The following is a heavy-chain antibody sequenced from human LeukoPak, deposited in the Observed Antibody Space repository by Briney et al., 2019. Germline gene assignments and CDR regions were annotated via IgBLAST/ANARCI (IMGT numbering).Heavy chain of an antibody. J-gene: IGHJ3*02. Sequence: SETLSLTCTVSGYSISSGYYWGWIRQPPGKGLEWIGSIYHSGSTYNPSLKSRVTISVDTSKNQFSLKLSSVTAADTAVYYCARARGAGSPADAFDMWGQGTMVTVSS. CDR1: GYSISSGYY. V-gene: IGHV4-38-2*02. CDR3: ARARGAGSPADAFDM. CDR2: IYHSGST. D-gene: IGHD6-19*01.